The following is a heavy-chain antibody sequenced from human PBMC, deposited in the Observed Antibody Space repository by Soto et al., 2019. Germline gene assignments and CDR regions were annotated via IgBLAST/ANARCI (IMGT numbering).Heavy chain of an antibody. Sequence: ASVKVSCKASGYTFTGYYMHWVRQAPGQGLEWMGWINPNSGGTNYAQKFQGRVTMTRDTSISTAYMEPSRLRSDDTAVYYCARDSGVATITGGWFDPWGQGTLVTVSS. CDR2: INPNSGGT. CDR3: ARDSGVATITGGWFDP. D-gene: IGHD5-12*01. CDR1: GYTFTGYY. V-gene: IGHV1-2*02. J-gene: IGHJ5*02.